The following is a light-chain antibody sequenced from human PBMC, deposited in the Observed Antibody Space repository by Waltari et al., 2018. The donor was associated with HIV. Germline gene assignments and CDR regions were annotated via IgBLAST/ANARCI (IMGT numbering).Light chain of an antibody. CDR2: DVS. Sequence: QSALTQPRPVSGSPGQSVTISCTGTSSNYVSWYQQHPGKAPKVIIYDVSKRPSGVPDRFSGSKSGNTASLTISGLQAEDEADYYCCSFAGSYSYVFGTGTKVTVL. V-gene: IGLV2-11*01. CDR1: SSNY. CDR3: CSFAGSYSYV. J-gene: IGLJ1*01.